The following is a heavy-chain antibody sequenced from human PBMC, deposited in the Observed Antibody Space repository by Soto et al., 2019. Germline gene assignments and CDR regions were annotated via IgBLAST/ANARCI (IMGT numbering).Heavy chain of an antibody. D-gene: IGHD2-15*01. CDR1: GGTFSSYA. V-gene: IGHV1-69*06. CDR3: ARVGEGYCSGGSCPVCDY. Sequence: QVQLVQSGAEVKKPGSSVKVSCKASGGTFSSYAISWVRQAPGQGLEWMGGIIPIFGTANYAQKFQGRVTITADKSTSTAYMELSSLRSEDTAVYYCARVGEGYCSGGSCPVCDYWGQGTLVTVSS. CDR2: IIPIFGTA. J-gene: IGHJ4*02.